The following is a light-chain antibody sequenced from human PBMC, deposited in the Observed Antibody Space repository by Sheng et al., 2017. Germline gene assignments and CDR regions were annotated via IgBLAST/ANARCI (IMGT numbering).Light chain of an antibody. CDR3: QKYNSALVT. CDR1: QGIDTY. J-gene: IGKJ4*01. CDR2: ATS. V-gene: IGKV1-27*01. Sequence: DIQMTQSPSSLSASVGDRISITCRASQGIDTYLAWYQQKPGKVPKLLIYATSILHSGVPSRFSGRESGTDFTLTISSLQPEDVATYYCQKYNSALVTFGGGTKVEIK.